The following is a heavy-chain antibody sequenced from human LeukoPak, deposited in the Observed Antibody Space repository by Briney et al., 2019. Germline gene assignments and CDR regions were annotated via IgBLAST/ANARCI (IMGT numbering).Heavy chain of an antibody. V-gene: IGHV3-48*01. J-gene: IGHJ4*02. CDR3: ARDPYSGYDLQAFDY. CDR2: ISSSSSAI. CDR1: RFTFSRYS. D-gene: IGHD5-12*01. Sequence: PGGSLRLSCAASRFTFSRYSMNWVRQAPGKGLEWVSYISSSSSAIYYADSVKGRFTISRDSAKNSLYLQMNSLRVEDTAVYYCARDPYSGYDLQAFDYWGQGTLVTVSS.